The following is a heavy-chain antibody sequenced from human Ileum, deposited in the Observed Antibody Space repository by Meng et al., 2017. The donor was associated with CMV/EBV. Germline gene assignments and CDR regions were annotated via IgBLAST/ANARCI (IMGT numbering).Heavy chain of an antibody. V-gene: IGHV4-34*01. D-gene: IGHD6-6*01. CDR2: INHSGST. Sequence: GSFSGYSWSWIRQPPGKGLEWIGEINHSGSTNYNPSLKSRVTISVDTSKNQFSLKLSSVTAADTAVYYCARTGYSSSSRFGLGAFYYWGQGTLVTVSS. CDR1: GSFSGYS. J-gene: IGHJ4*02. CDR3: ARTGYSSSSRFGLGAFYY.